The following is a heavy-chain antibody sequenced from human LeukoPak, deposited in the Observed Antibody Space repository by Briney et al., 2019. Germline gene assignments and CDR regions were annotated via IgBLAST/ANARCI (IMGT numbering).Heavy chain of an antibody. CDR1: GYTFTSYD. D-gene: IGHD3-10*01. V-gene: IGHV1-8*01. J-gene: IGHJ4*02. CDR2: MNPNSGNT. Sequence: ASVKVSCKASGYTFTSYDINWVRQATGQGLEWMGWMNPNSGNTGYAQKFQGRVTMTRKTSISTAYMELSSLRSEDTAVYYCARITTMVRGVLSYWGQGTLVTVSS. CDR3: ARITTMVRGVLSY.